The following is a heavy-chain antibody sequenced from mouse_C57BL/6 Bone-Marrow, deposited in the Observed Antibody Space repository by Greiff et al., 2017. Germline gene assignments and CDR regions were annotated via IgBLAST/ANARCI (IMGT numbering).Heavy chain of an antibody. V-gene: IGHV1-63*01. CDR3: ARRNYYGSSDGWFAY. CDR1: GYTFTNYW. CDR2: IYPGGGYT. J-gene: IGHJ3*01. D-gene: IGHD1-1*01. Sequence: QVQLQQSGAELVRPGTSVKMSCKASGYTFTNYWIGWAKQRPGHGLEWIGDIYPGGGYTNYNEKFKGKATLTADKSSSTAYMQFSSLTSEDSAIYYCARRNYYGSSDGWFAYWGQGTLVTVSA.